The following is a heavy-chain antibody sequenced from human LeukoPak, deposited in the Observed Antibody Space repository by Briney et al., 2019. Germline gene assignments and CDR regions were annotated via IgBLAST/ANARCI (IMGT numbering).Heavy chain of an antibody. D-gene: IGHD5-18*01. J-gene: IGHJ5*02. CDR1: GGSISSSSYY. CDR3: ARLPGRGRGYSSAAA. CDR2: INHSGNT. V-gene: IGHV4-39*07. Sequence: SETPSLTCTVSGGSISSSSYYWGWIRQPPGKGLEWIGEINHSGNTNYNPSLKSRVTISVDTSKNQFSLKLSSVTAADTAVYYCARLPGRGRGYSSAAAWGQGTLVTVSS.